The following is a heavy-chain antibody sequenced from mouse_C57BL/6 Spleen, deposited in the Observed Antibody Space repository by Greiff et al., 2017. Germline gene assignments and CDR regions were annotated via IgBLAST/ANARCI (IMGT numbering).Heavy chain of an antibody. CDR3: ARSEYYGSSPWFAY. CDR2: INPNNGGT. J-gene: IGHJ3*01. CDR1: GYTFTDYN. V-gene: IGHV1-18*01. Sequence: VQLQQSGPELVKPGASVKIPCKASGYTFTDYNMDWVKQSHGKSLEWIGDINPNNGGTIYNQKFKGKATLTVDKSSSTAYMELRSLTSEDTAVYYCARSEYYGSSPWFAYWGQGTLVTVSA. D-gene: IGHD1-1*01.